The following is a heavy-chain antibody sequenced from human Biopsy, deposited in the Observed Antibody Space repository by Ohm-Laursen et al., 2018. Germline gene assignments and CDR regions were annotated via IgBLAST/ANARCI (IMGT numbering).Heavy chain of an antibody. D-gene: IGHD3-9*01. J-gene: IGHJ6*02. CDR3: ARDETGSSVFGPYYYGMDV. Sequence: ASVKVSCKASGYTFTGYYIHRVRQAPGQGLEWVGIINPTGGTASYAEKFQGRVTLTRDTSTGTVYLELNSLISEDTALYYCARDETGSSVFGPYYYGMDVWGQGTTVTVSS. V-gene: IGHV1-46*01. CDR2: INPTGGTA. CDR1: GYTFTGYY.